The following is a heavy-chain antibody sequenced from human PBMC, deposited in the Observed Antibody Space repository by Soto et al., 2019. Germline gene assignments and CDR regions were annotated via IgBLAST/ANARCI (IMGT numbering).Heavy chain of an antibody. CDR3: ARVGRYFDWLPPLDY. D-gene: IGHD3-9*01. V-gene: IGHV3-33*01. Sequence: QVQLVESGGGVVQPGRSLRLSCAASGFTFSSYGMHWVRQAPGKGLEWVAVIWYDGSNKYYADSVKGRFTISRDNSKNTLYLQMNSLRAEDTAVYYCARVGRYFDWLPPLDYWGQGTLVTVSS. CDR2: IWYDGSNK. CDR1: GFTFSSYG. J-gene: IGHJ4*02.